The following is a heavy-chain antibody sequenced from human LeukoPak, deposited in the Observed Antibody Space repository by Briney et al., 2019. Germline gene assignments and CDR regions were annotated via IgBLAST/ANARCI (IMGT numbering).Heavy chain of an antibody. Sequence: GGSLRLSCAASGFTFSSYAMHWVRQAPGKGLEWVAVISYDGSNKYYADSVKGRFTISRDNSKNTLYLQMTSLRGEDTALYYCAKEKDYRASASCDYWGQGTQVTVSS. CDR2: ISYDGSNK. CDR1: GFTFSSYA. J-gene: IGHJ4*02. CDR3: AKEKDYRASASCDY. V-gene: IGHV3-30-3*01. D-gene: IGHD3-10*01.